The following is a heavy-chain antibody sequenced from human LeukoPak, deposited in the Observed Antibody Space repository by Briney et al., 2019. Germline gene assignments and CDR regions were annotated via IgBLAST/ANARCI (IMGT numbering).Heavy chain of an antibody. CDR1: GGSFSGYY. J-gene: IGHJ5*02. Sequence: SETLSLTCAVYGGSFSGYYWSWIRQPPGKGLEWIGEINHSGSTNYNLSLKSRVTISVDTSKNQFSLKLSSVTAADTAVYYCARGPKYSSSWYRRNWFDPWGQGTLVTVSS. D-gene: IGHD6-13*01. CDR2: INHSGST. CDR3: ARGPKYSSSWYRRNWFDP. V-gene: IGHV4-34*01.